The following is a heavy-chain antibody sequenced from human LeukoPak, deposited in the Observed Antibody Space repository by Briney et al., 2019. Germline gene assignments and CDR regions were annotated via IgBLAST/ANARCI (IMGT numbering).Heavy chain of an antibody. CDR2: ISAYNGNT. J-gene: IGHJ5*02. V-gene: IGHV1-18*01. D-gene: IGHD3-3*01. Sequence: ASVKVSCKASGYTFTSYGISWVRQAPGQGLEWMGWISAYNGNTNYAQKLQGRVTMTTDTSTSTAYMELRSLRSDDTAVYYCARSTGPLYDFWTLRLDPWGQGTLVTVSS. CDR3: ARSTGPLYDFWTLRLDP. CDR1: GYTFTSYG.